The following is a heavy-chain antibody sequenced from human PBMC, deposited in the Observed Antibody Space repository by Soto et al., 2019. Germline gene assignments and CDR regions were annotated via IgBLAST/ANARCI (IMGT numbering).Heavy chain of an antibody. D-gene: IGHD1-26*01. CDR3: ATGPPGSYDPRGADY. J-gene: IGHJ4*02. CDR2: FDPEYGET. V-gene: IGHV1-24*01. Sequence: ASVKVSCKVSGYTLTELSMHWVRQAPGKGLEWMGGFDPEYGETIYAQKFQGRVTMTEDTSTDTAYMELSSLRSEDTAVYYCATGPPGSYDPRGADYWGQGNXVTVSS. CDR1: GYTLTELS.